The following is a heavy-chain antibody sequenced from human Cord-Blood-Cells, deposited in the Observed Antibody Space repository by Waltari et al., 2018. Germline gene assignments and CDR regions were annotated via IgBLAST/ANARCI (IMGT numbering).Heavy chain of an antibody. CDR3: ARNYGSGSPIDY. CDR2: INHSGST. CDR1: GGSFSGYY. V-gene: IGHV4-34*01. Sequence: QVQLQQWGAGLLKPSETLSLTCAVYGGSFSGYYWSWIRQPPGKGLEWIGEINHSGSTNYNPSLKSRVTISVDTSKNQFSLKLSSVTAADTAVYYCARNYGSGSPIDYWGQGTLVTVSS. J-gene: IGHJ4*02. D-gene: IGHD3-10*01.